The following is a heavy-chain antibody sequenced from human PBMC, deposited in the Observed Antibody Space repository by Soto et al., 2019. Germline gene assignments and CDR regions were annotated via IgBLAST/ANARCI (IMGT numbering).Heavy chain of an antibody. D-gene: IGHD6-19*01. CDR1: GFTFSSYG. CDR3: AKDHSSGWHCFDY. J-gene: IGHJ4*02. CDR2: IWYDRSNI. V-gene: IGHV3-30*02. Sequence: GGSLRLSCAASGFTFSSYGMHWVRQAPGKGLEWVTVIWYDRSNIYYADSVKGRFSFSRDNSKNTLYLQMNSLRAEDTAVYYCAKDHSSGWHCFDYWGQGTLVTVSS.